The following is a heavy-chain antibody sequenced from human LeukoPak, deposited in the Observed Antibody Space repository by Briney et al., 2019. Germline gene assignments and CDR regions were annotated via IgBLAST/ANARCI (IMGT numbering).Heavy chain of an antibody. D-gene: IGHD6-19*01. J-gene: IGHJ4*02. CDR1: GFTLSSYA. Sequence: PGGSLRLSCAASGFTLSSYAMSWVRQAPGKGLEWVSTISGSGSSTYYADSVKGRFTISRDNSKNTLYLQMNSLRAEDTAVYYCARGRSVWSELDYWGQGTLVTVSS. CDR2: ISGSGSST. V-gene: IGHV3-23*01. CDR3: ARGRSVWSELDY.